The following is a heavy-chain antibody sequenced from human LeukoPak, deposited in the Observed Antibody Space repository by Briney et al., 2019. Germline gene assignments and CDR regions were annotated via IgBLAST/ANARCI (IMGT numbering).Heavy chain of an antibody. Sequence: SETLSLTCTVSGGSIISYYWSWIRQPAGKGLEWIGRIYSTGSTNYNPSLKSRVTMSLDTSKNQFSLKLNSVTAADTAVYYCASGDHDWFDPWGQGTLVTVSS. D-gene: IGHD4-17*01. CDR1: GGSIISYY. J-gene: IGHJ5*02. CDR2: IYSTGST. V-gene: IGHV4-4*07. CDR3: ASGDHDWFDP.